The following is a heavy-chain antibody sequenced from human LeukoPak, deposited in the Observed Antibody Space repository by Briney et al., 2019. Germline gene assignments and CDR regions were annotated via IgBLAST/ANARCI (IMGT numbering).Heavy chain of an antibody. CDR2: IDPSDSYT. J-gene: IGHJ4*02. D-gene: IGHD3-22*01. Sequence: GESLKISCKGSGYXFTNYWISWVRQMPGKGLEWMGRIDPSDSYTNYSPSFQGHVTISTDKSISTAYLQWSSLKASDTAMYYCARDDSSGYDYWGQGTLVTVSS. V-gene: IGHV5-10-1*01. CDR1: GYXFTNYW. CDR3: ARDDSSGYDY.